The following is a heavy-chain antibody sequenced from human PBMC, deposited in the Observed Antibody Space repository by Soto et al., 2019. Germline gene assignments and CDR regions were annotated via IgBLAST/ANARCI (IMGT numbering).Heavy chain of an antibody. Sequence: VGSLRLSCAPSGFTFSYYAMHWVSQPPGKGLECLTVISSDGNTKYYQDSLEGRFTITRDNSMHTVYLQMNSLRPEDTAVYYCTRSIAPRPGYVDFWGQGTLVTVS. D-gene: IGHD6-6*01. V-gene: IGHV3-30-3*01. CDR2: ISSDGNTK. CDR1: GFTFSYYA. CDR3: TRSIAPRPGYVDF. J-gene: IGHJ4*02.